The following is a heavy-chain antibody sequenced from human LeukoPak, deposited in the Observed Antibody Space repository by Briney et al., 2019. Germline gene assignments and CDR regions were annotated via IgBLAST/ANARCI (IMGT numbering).Heavy chain of an antibody. Sequence: GGSLRLSCAASGFTFISYAMSWVRQAPGKGLEWVSAISGSGGSTYYADSVKGRFTISIDNSKNTLYLQMNSLRAEDTAVYYCAKAGYCSGGSCKGSFDYWGQGTLVTVSS. D-gene: IGHD2-15*01. J-gene: IGHJ4*02. CDR3: AKAGYCSGGSCKGSFDY. CDR2: ISGSGGST. CDR1: GFTFISYA. V-gene: IGHV3-23*01.